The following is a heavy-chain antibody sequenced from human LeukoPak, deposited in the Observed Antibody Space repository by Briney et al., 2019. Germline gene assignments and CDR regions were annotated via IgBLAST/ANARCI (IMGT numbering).Heavy chain of an antibody. CDR2: IRYDGSNK. CDR3: ARTGYGSGSYRAGVDY. D-gene: IGHD3-10*01. Sequence: GGSLRLSCAASGFTFSTYGMHWVRQAPGKGLEWVAFIRYDGSNKYYADSVKGRFTISRDNSKNTLYLQMNSLRAEDTAVYYCARTGYGSGSYRAGVDYWGQGTLVTVSS. CDR1: GFTFSTYG. V-gene: IGHV3-30*02. J-gene: IGHJ4*02.